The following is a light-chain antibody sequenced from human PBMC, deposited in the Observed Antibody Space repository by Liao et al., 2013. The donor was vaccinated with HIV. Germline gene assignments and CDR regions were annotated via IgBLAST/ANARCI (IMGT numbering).Light chain of an antibody. CDR2: NDN. Sequence: SYVLTQPSSVSVAPGKTAKMTCGGDNIGRKGVHWYQQKPGQAPVVVIFNDNDRPSGIPERFSGSNSGNTATLTISRVEAGDEADYFCQVWDSDTDHPSVIFGGGTKLTFL. J-gene: IGLJ2*01. CDR3: QVWDSDTDHPSVI. CDR1: NIGRKG. V-gene: IGLV3-21*04.